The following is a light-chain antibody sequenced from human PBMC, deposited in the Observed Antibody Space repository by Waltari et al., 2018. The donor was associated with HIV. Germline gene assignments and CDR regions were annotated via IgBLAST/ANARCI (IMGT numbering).Light chain of an antibody. Sequence: ELTQPPSVSVPSGQTASIPCSGEKLADKFPCWYQKKPGQPPILLVYQGSRRPSGIPERFSASKSANTATLTVRGAQPLDEAEYFCQAWDADHAVFGGGTTLTVL. J-gene: IGLJ2*01. CDR3: QAWDADHAV. V-gene: IGLV3-1*01. CDR1: KLADKF. CDR2: QGS.